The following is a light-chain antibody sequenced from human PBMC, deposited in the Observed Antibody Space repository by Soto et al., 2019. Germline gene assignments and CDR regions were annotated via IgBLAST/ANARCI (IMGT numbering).Light chain of an antibody. CDR2: EVT. V-gene: IGLV2-14*01. J-gene: IGLJ2*01. CDR3: NSYTLSRTVI. Sequence: QSALTQRASVSGSPGQSITISCSGTSSDVGAHDFVSWYQHHPDKAPKVIIFEVTKRPSGVSNRFSGSKTGNTASLTISGLQAEDEADYYCNSYTLSRTVIFGGGTKLTVL. CDR1: SSDVGAHDF.